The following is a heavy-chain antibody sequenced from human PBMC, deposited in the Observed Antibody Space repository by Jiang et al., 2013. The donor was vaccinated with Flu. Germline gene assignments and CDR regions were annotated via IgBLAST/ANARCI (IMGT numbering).Heavy chain of an antibody. J-gene: IGHJ4*02. CDR2: ISYDGTNK. D-gene: IGHD3-22*01. Sequence: QLVESGGGVVQSGRSLRLSCAASGFTFSSYAMHWVRQAPGKGLEWVAVISYDGTNKYYADSVKGRFTISRDNSKNTLSLQMNSLRAEDTAVYYCTRAYSSADYWYYFDYWGQGTLVTVSS. CDR1: GFTFSSYA. V-gene: IGHV3-30*04. CDR3: TRAYSSADYWYYFDY.